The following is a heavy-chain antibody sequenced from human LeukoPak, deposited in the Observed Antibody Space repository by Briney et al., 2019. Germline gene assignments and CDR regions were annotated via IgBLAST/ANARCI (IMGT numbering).Heavy chain of an antibody. D-gene: IGHD5-18*01. CDR3: AKEGAGYNYGHDY. Sequence: GGSLRLSCAASGFTFSSYAMSWVRQAPGKGLEWVSAISGSGGSTYSADSVRGRFTISRDNSKNTLYLQMNSLRAEDTAVYYCAKEGAGYNYGHDYWGQGTLVTVSS. CDR2: ISGSGGST. J-gene: IGHJ4*02. CDR1: GFTFSSYA. V-gene: IGHV3-23*01.